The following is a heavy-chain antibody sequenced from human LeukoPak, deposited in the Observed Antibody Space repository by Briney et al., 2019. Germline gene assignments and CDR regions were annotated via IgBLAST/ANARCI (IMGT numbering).Heavy chain of an antibody. D-gene: IGHD3-3*01. V-gene: IGHV1-2*02. Sequence: GASVKVSCKASGYTFTDYYIHWVRQAPGQGLEWMGWAVTNTGGTNYAQSFRGRVTMTRDTSMNTVYMELSSLKSDDTAIYYCARRGPFHGSYFWGQGTSVILSS. CDR3: ARRGPFHGSYF. CDR2: AVTNTGGT. J-gene: IGHJ3*01. CDR1: GYTFTDYY.